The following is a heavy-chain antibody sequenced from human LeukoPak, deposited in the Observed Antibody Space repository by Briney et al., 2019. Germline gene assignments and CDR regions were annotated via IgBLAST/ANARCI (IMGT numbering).Heavy chain of an antibody. CDR1: GGSFSAYY. V-gene: IGHV4-34*01. CDR3: ARGGFYCGGDCYVDY. Sequence: AETLSLTCAVYGGSFSAYYWSWIRQPPGKGLEWIGEINHSGSTNYNPSLKSRVTISVDTSKNQFSLKLSSVTAADTAVYYCARGGFYCGGDCYVDYWGQGTLVTVSS. CDR2: INHSGST. D-gene: IGHD2-21*02. J-gene: IGHJ4*02.